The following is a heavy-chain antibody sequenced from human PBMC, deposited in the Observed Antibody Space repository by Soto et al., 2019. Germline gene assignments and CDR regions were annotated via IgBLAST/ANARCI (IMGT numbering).Heavy chain of an antibody. D-gene: IGHD2-8*01. Sequence: GGSLRLSCAASGFTFSSYAMSWVRQAPGKGLEWVSAISGSGGSTYYADSVKGRFTNSRDNSKNTLYLQMNSLRAEDTAVYYCAKAAIGYIVLMVYAPEDYYYMDVWGKGTTVTVSS. CDR2: ISGSGGST. CDR1: GFTFSSYA. CDR3: AKAAIGYIVLMVYAPEDYYYMDV. V-gene: IGHV3-23*01. J-gene: IGHJ6*03.